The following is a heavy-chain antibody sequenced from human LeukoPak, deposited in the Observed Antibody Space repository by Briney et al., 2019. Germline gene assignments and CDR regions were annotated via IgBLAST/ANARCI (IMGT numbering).Heavy chain of an antibody. J-gene: IGHJ4*02. CDR3: ARKYCSSTSCYFDY. V-gene: IGHV4-38-2*01. D-gene: IGHD2-2*01. Sequence: SETLSLTCAVSGYSISSGNYWDWIRQPPGKGLAWIGSIYHSGSTYYSPSLKSRVTISVDTSKNQFSLKLSSVTAADTAVYYCARKYCSSTSCYFDYWGQGTLVTVSS. CDR2: IYHSGST. CDR1: GYSISSGNY.